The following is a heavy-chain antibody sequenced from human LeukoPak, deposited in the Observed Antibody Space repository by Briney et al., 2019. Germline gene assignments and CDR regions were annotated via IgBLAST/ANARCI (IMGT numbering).Heavy chain of an antibody. V-gene: IGHV3-23*01. D-gene: IGHD6-13*01. Sequence: AGSLTLSCAVSGFTFSSYSMNWVRQPPGKGLEWVAAISGSGGSTYYADSVKGRLTISRENSKTTVYLHMNSLRAEDTGVYYCAKGSSWSIDDGDYWGQGTLVTVSS. CDR2: ISGSGGST. CDR1: GFTFSSYS. CDR3: AKGSSWSIDDGDY. J-gene: IGHJ4*02.